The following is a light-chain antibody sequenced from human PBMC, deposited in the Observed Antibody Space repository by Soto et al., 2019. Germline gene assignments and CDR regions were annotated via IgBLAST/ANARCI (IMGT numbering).Light chain of an antibody. V-gene: IGLV2-14*01. J-gene: IGLJ1*01. Sequence: QSVLTQPASVYGSPGQSITLLCTGNSSELGIYNSVSWYQQHPGKAPKLMIHDVTNRPTGVSRRFSGSRSGNTASLTISGLQAEDEADYYCSSFTSSSSYVFGPGTKVTVL. CDR3: SSFTSSSSYV. CDR1: SSELGIYNS. CDR2: DVT.